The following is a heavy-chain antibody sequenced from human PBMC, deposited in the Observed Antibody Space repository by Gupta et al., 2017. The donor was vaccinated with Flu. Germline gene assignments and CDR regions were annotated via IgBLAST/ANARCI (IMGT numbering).Heavy chain of an antibody. V-gene: IGHV3-53*01. D-gene: IGHD2-2*01. CDR3: ARELGDCGSYTCYRPYHDLDV. J-gene: IGHJ6*04. CDR2: IYSGGTS. Sequence: WVRRAPGKGLEWVSVIYSGGTSLHADYGKGRFNISRDIAKNTVYLQMSSLRAEDTAIYDCARELGDCGSYTCYRPYHDLDVWGKGTTVTVSS.